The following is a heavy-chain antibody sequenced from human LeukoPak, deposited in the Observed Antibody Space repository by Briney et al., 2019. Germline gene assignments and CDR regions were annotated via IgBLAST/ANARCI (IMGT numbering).Heavy chain of an antibody. CDR1: GYTFTGYY. D-gene: IGHD2-2*01. Sequence: ASVKVSCKASGYTFTGYYMQWVRQAPGHGLEWMGWINPNNGGTNYAQKFQGRVTVTRDTSISTVYMELSRLRSDDTAVYYCASGSVVLVPDAITQVDYWGQGTLVTVSS. CDR3: ASGSVVLVPDAITQVDY. CDR2: INPNNGGT. J-gene: IGHJ4*02. V-gene: IGHV1-2*02.